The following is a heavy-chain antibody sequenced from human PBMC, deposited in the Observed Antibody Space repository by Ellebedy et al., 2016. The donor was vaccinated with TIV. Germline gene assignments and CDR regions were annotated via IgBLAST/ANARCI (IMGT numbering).Heavy chain of an antibody. CDR2: IYYSGST. V-gene: IGHV4-59*01. J-gene: IGHJ4*02. CDR3: ARVTGLYYFDY. Sequence: GSLRLSXTVSGGSISSYYWSWIRQPPGKGLEWIGYIYYSGSTNYNPSLKSRVTISVDTSKNQFSLKLSSVTAADTAVYYCARVTGLYYFDYWGQGTLVTVSS. D-gene: IGHD3-10*01. CDR1: GGSISSYY.